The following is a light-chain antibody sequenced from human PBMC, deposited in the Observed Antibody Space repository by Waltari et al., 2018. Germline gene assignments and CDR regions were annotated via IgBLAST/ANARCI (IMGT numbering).Light chain of an antibody. CDR3: QQESHWYS. J-gene: IGKJ2*03. CDR1: QSVSSR. CDR2: GAS. Sequence: EIVVTQSPATLSLSPGERATLSCRASQSVSSRLAWYQQKPGQSPRLLIYGASNRATGIPDRFSGSGSGTEFALTITSLEPEDVAIYFCQQESHWYSFGQGTRVEIK. V-gene: IGKV3D-15*01.